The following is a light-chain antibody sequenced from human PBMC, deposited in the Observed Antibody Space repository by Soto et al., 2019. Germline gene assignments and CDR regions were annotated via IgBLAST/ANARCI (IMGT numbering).Light chain of an antibody. CDR1: QSIRNNY. CDR3: QQYGGSPLT. J-gene: IGKJ1*01. CDR2: GAS. Sequence: DIVLTQSPGTLSLSPGERATLSCRASQSIRNNYLAWYQQKPGQAPRLLIYGASSRATGIPDRFSGSESGTDFTLTISRLETEDYAVYYCQQYGGSPLTFGQGTKVEIK. V-gene: IGKV3-20*01.